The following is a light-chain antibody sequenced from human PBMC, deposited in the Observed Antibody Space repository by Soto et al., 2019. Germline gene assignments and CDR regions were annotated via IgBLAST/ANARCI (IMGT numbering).Light chain of an antibody. CDR3: QQYGNSVYT. V-gene: IGKV3-20*01. J-gene: IGKJ2*01. CDR2: GVS. CDR1: HSVSSTY. Sequence: GXXXSLSCRASHSVSSTYLAWYQQKPGQAPRLLIYGVSSXATGIPXRXXXXXXXXXXXXXISRLEPEDFAVYYCQQYGNSVYTFGQGTKLEI.